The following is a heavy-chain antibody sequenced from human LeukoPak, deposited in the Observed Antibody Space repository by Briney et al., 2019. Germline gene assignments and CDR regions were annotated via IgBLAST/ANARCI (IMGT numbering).Heavy chain of an antibody. CDR2: ISSSSSYI. J-gene: IGHJ4*02. Sequence: GGSLRLSCAASGFTFSSYGMNWVRQAPGKGLEWVSSISSSSSYIYYADSVKGRFTISRDNAKNSLYLQMNSLRAEDTAVYYCARVAGLYYFDYWGQGTLVTVSS. CDR3: ARVAGLYYFDY. CDR1: GFTFSSYG. D-gene: IGHD6-13*01. V-gene: IGHV3-21*01.